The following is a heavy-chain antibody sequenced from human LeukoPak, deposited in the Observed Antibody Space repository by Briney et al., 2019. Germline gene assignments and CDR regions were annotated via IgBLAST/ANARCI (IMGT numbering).Heavy chain of an antibody. V-gene: IGHV3-21*01. J-gene: IGHJ4*02. CDR3: ARERFLEWSPDY. CDR2: ISSSSSYI. D-gene: IGHD3-3*01. Sequence: GGSLRLSCAASGFTFSSYSMNWVRQAPGKGLEWVSSISSSSSYIYYADSVKGRFTISRDNAKNSLYLQMNSLSAEDTAVYYCARERFLEWSPDYWGQGTLVTVSS. CDR1: GFTFSSYS.